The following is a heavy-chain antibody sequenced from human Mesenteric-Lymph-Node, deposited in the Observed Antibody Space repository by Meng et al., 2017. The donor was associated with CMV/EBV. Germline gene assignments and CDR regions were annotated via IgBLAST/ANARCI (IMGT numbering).Heavy chain of an antibody. Sequence: YTFTSYDINWVRQATGQGLEWMGWMNPNSGNTGYAQKFQGRVTMTRNTSISTAYMELRSLRPDDTAVYYCAREPGGFYNVLAGYYDYWGQGTLVTVSS. D-gene: IGHD3-9*01. J-gene: IGHJ4*02. V-gene: IGHV1-8*01. CDR1: YTFTSYD. CDR3: AREPGGFYNVLAGYYDY. CDR2: MNPNSGNT.